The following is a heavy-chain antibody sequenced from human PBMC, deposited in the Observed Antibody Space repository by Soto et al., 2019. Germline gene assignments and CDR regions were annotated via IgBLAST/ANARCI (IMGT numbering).Heavy chain of an antibody. V-gene: IGHV4-39*01. Sequence: SETLSLTCTVSGGSISSSSYYWGWIRQPPGKGLEWIGSIYYSGSTYYNPSLKSRVTISVDTSKNQFSLKLSSVTAADTAVYYCRSQFDSFGGFDVWGQGTMVTVSS. CDR2: IYYSGST. D-gene: IGHD3-10*01. CDR1: GGSISSSSYY. CDR3: RSQFDSFGGFDV. J-gene: IGHJ3*01.